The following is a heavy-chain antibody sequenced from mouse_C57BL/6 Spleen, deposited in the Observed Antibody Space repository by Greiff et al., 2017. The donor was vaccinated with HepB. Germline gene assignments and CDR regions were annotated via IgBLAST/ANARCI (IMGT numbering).Heavy chain of an antibody. CDR1: GFNIKDYY. Sequence: VQLQQSGAELVKPGASVKLSCTASGFNIKDYYMHWVKQRTEQGLEWIGRIDPEDGETKYAPKFQGQATIPADTSSNTAYLQLSSLTSEDTAVYYCAREDYGSSYDYAMDYWGQGTSVTVSS. CDR2: IDPEDGET. V-gene: IGHV14-2*01. J-gene: IGHJ4*01. D-gene: IGHD1-1*01. CDR3: AREDYGSSYDYAMDY.